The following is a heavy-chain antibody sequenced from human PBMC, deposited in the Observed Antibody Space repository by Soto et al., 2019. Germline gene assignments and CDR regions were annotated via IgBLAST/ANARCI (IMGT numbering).Heavy chain of an antibody. CDR2: ISYDGSNK. J-gene: IGHJ4*02. CDR3: ARAGGYYDFWSGYSAPDFDY. Sequence: HPGGSLRLSCAASGFTFSSYAMHWVRQAPGKGLEWVAVISYDGSNKYYADSVKGRFTISRDNSKNTLYLQMNSLRAEDTAVYYCARAGGYYDFWSGYSAPDFDYWGQGTLVTVSS. V-gene: IGHV3-30-3*01. CDR1: GFTFSSYA. D-gene: IGHD3-3*01.